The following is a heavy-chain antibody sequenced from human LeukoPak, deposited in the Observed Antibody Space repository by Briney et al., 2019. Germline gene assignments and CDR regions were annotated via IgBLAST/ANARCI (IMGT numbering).Heavy chain of an antibody. D-gene: IGHD4-11*01. CDR2: INWSGGST. J-gene: IGHJ4*02. CDR1: GFIFDDHG. CDR3: ARGRKIYSNSDFDY. Sequence: GGSLRLSCAASGFIFDDHGMNWVRQAPGKGLEWVSGINWSGGSTSYADSVKGRFTISRDNAKNSLYLQMNSLRAEDTALYYCARGRKIYSNSDFDYWGQGTLVTVSS. V-gene: IGHV3-20*04.